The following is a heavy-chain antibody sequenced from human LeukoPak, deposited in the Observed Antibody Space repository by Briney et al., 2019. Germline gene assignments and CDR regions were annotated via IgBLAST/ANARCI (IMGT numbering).Heavy chain of an antibody. D-gene: IGHD6-13*01. CDR3: ASLSGYSSSWHFDY. Sequence: PGGSLRLSCAASGFTFSDYSMNWVRQAPGKGLEWVSSISSSSSYIYYADSVKGRFTISRDNAKNSLYLQMNSLRAEDTAVYYCASLSGYSSSWHFDYWGQGTLVTVSS. CDR2: ISSSSSYI. J-gene: IGHJ4*02. CDR1: GFTFSDYS. V-gene: IGHV3-21*01.